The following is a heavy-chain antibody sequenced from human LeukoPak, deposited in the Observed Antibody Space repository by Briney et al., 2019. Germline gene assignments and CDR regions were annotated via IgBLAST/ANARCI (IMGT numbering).Heavy chain of an antibody. D-gene: IGHD6-19*01. CDR1: GYTFTGYY. J-gene: IGHJ2*01. CDR3: ARDLSAVAGTGFFDL. CDR2: INPNSGGT. Sequence: ASVKVSCKASGYTFTGYYMHWVRQAPGQGLEWMGWINPNSGGTNYAQKFQGRVTMTRDTSISTAYMELSSLRSDDTAVYYCARDLSAVAGTGFFDLWGRGTLVTVSS. V-gene: IGHV1-2*02.